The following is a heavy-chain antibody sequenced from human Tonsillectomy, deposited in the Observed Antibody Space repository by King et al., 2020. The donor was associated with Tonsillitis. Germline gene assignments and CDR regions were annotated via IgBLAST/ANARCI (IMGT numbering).Heavy chain of an antibody. CDR1: GYTFTGYY. Sequence: VQLVQSGAEVKKPGASVKVSCKASGYTFTGYYVHWVRQAPGQGLEWMGWINPNNGDTNYAQIFQGRVSMTRDTSIGTAYMELSSLRSDDTAVYYCARDIFVTVHHPPFDFWGQGTLVTVSS. CDR3: ARDIFVTVHHPPFDF. CDR2: INPNNGDT. D-gene: IGHD1-20*01. V-gene: IGHV1-2*02. J-gene: IGHJ4*02.